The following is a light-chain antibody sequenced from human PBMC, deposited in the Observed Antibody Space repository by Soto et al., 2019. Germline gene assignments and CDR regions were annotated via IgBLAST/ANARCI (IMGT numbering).Light chain of an antibody. CDR2: GNS. V-gene: IGLV1-40*01. J-gene: IGLJ2*01. CDR1: SSNIGAGYD. CDR3: QSYDRRLSGSVV. Sequence: QSVLTQPPSVSGAPGQRVTISCTGSSSNIGAGYDVHWYQQLPGTAPKLLIYGNSNRPSGVPDRFSGSKSGTSASLAITGLQAEDESGYYCQSYDRRLSGSVVFGGGTKLTVL.